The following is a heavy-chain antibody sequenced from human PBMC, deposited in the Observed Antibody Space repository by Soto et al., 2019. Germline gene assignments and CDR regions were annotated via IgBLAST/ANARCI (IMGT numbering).Heavy chain of an antibody. CDR2: IKQDGSEK. D-gene: IGHD2-15*01. V-gene: IGHV3-7*05. CDR1: GFTFSSYW. J-gene: IGHJ4*02. Sequence: GGSLRLSCAASGFTFSSYWMSWVRQAPGKGLEWVANIKQDGSEKYYVDSVKGRFTISRDNAKNSLYLQMNSLRAEDTAVYYCATRTSGGSYAHFDYWGQGTLVTVSS. CDR3: ATRTSGGSYAHFDY.